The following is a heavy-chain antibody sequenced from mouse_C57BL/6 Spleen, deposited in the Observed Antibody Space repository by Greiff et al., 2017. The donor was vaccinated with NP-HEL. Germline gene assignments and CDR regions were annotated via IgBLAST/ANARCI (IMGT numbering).Heavy chain of an antibody. D-gene: IGHD2-1*01. CDR3: ARDWGNYYFDY. CDR2: INPGSGGT. V-gene: IGHV1-54*01. Sequence: QVQLQQSGAELVRPGTSVKVSCKASGYAFTNYLIEWVKQRPGQGLEWIGVINPGSGGTNYNEKFKGKATLTADKSSSTAYMQLSSLTSEDSAVYFCARDWGNYYFDYWGQGTTLTVSS. CDR1: GYAFTNYL. J-gene: IGHJ2*01.